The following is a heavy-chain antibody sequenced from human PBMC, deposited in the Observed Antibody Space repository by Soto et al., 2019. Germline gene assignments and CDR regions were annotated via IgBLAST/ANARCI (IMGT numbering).Heavy chain of an antibody. CDR1: GFTFSRSW. J-gene: IGHJ4*02. Sequence: GGSLRLSCAASGFTFSRSWMHWVRQAPGKGLVWVSRINPDGSSTSNADFVKGRFTISRENAKNTLYLQMNSLTAEDTAVYYCVSGLNGDSDYWGQGTQVIVSS. CDR2: INPDGSST. V-gene: IGHV3-74*01. CDR3: VSGLNGDSDY. D-gene: IGHD2-8*01.